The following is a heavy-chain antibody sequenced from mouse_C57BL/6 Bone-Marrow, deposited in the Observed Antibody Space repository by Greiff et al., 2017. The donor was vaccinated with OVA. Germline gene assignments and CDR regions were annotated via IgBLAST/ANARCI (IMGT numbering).Heavy chain of an antibody. V-gene: IGHV1-69*01. CDR1: GYTFTSYW. D-gene: IGHD2-12*01. Sequence: VQLQQSGAELVMPGASVKLSCKASGYTFTSYWMHWVKQRPGQGLEWIGEIDPSDSYTNYNQKFKGKSTLTVDKSSSTAYMQLSSLTSEDSAVYYCARLRRYAMDYWGQGTSVTVSS. CDR2: IDPSDSYT. CDR3: ARLRRYAMDY. J-gene: IGHJ4*01.